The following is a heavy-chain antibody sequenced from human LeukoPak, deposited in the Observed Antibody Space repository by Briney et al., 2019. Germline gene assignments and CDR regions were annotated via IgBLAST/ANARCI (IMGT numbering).Heavy chain of an antibody. D-gene: IGHD2-15*01. CDR3: ARVSGFAFDI. J-gene: IGHJ3*02. Sequence: ASVKVSCKASGGTFSSYAISWVRQAPGQGLEWMGGIIPIFNTANHAQKFQGRVTITADESTNTAYMELSSLRSEDTAVYYCARVSGFAFDIWGQGTMVTVSS. V-gene: IGHV1-69*13. CDR2: IIPIFNTA. CDR1: GGTFSSYA.